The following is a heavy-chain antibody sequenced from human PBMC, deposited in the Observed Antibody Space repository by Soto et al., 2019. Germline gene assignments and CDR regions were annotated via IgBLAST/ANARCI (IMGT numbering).Heavy chain of an antibody. D-gene: IGHD2-8*01. V-gene: IGHV2-5*02. J-gene: IGHJ3*02. CDR1: GFSLTTTGVG. CDR2: IYWDGDK. CDR3: ASTNDALDI. Sequence: QITLKESGPTLVKPTQTLTLTCAFSGFSLTTTGVGVVWIRQPPGKALEWLALIYWDGDKRYNPSLKNRLTITKASSKNQAGLTMTNVDPVDTATYSCASTNDALDIWGQGTLVTVSS.